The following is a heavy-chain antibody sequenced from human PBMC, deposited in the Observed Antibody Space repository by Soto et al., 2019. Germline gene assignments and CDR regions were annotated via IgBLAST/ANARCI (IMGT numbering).Heavy chain of an antibody. V-gene: IGHV4-39*01. CDR1: GGSISSSSYY. Sequence: SETLSLTCTVSGGSISSSSYYWGWIRQPPGKGLEWIGSIYYSGSTYYNPSLKSRVTISVDTSKNQFSLKLSSVTAADTAVYYCAGSGEYSSTDHYYYGMDVWGQGTTVT. CDR3: AGSGEYSSTDHYYYGMDV. CDR2: IYYSGST. D-gene: IGHD6-13*01. J-gene: IGHJ6*02.